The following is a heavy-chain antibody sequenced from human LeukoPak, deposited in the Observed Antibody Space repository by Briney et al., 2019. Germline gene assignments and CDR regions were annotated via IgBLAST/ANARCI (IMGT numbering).Heavy chain of an antibody. CDR3: AREARVLRYFDWSPSGDNWFDP. V-gene: IGHV4-38-2*02. CDR1: GYSISSGYY. J-gene: IGHJ5*02. CDR2: IYHSGST. Sequence: SETLSLTCTVSGYSISSGYYWGWIRQPPGKGLEWIGNIYHSGSTYYNPSLKSRVTISVDTSKNQFSLKLSSVTAADTAVYYCAREARVLRYFDWSPSGDNWFDPWGQGTLVTVSS. D-gene: IGHD3-9*01.